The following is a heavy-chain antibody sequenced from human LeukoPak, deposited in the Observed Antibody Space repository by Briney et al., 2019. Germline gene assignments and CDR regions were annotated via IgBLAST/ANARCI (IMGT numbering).Heavy chain of an antibody. CDR2: IYTSGDT. V-gene: IGHV4-61*02. CDR3: ARESCNGASCFRAEGFYYFYMDV. J-gene: IGHJ6*03. Sequence: SQTLSLTXSVSGASIRRGSYYWSWIRQPAGKGLEWIGRIYTSGDTNYNPSLESRVTISVDTSQNQLSLRLTSVTVADTAIYYCARESCNGASCFRAEGFYYFYMDVWGKGTTVTVSS. D-gene: IGHD2-2*01. CDR1: GASIRRGSYY.